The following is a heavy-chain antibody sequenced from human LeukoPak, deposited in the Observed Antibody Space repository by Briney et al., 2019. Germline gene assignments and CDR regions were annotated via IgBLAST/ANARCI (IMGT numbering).Heavy chain of an antibody. CDR2: ISYDGSNK. CDR3: AKRGARSYNWDYSYFHYMDV. CDR1: GFTFSSYA. V-gene: IGHV3-30*04. D-gene: IGHD1-7*01. J-gene: IGHJ6*03. Sequence: QTGGSLRLSCAASGFTFSSYAMHWVRQAPGKGLEWVAVISYDGSNKYYADSVKGRFTISRDNSKNTPYLQMNSLRAEDTAVYYCAKRGARSYNWDYSYFHYMDVWGKGTTVTVSS.